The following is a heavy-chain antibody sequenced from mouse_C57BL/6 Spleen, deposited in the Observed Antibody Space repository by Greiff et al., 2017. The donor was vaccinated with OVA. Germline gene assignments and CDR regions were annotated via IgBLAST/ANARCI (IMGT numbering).Heavy chain of an antibody. D-gene: IGHD1-1*01. Sequence: VQLQESGPELVKPGASVKISCKASGYAFSSSWMNWVKQRPGKGLEWIGRIYPGDGDTNYNGKFKGKATLTADKSSSTAYMQLSSLTSEDSAVYFCARWITTVVPYYFDYWGQGTTLTVSS. CDR2: IYPGDGDT. V-gene: IGHV1-82*01. CDR3: ARWITTVVPYYFDY. CDR1: GYAFSSSW. J-gene: IGHJ2*01.